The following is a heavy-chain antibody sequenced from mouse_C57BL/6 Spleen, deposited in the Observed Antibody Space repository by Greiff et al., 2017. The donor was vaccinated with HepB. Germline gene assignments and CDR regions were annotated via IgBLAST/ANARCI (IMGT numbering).Heavy chain of an antibody. CDR1: GFNIKDYY. Sequence: EVQLQESGAELVRPGASVKLSCTASGFNIKDYYMHWVKQRPEQGLEWIGRIDPEDGDTEYAPKFQGKATMTADTSSNTAYLQLSSLTSEDTAVYYCTNYYGSSYGYFDVWGTGTTVTVSS. D-gene: IGHD1-1*01. J-gene: IGHJ1*03. CDR2: IDPEDGDT. V-gene: IGHV14-1*01. CDR3: TNYYGSSYGYFDV.